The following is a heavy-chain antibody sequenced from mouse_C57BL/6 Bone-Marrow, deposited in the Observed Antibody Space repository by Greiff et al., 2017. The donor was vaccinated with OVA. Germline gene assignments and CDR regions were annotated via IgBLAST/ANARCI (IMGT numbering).Heavy chain of an antibody. CDR1: GYAFSSSW. V-gene: IGHV1-82*01. CDR2: IYPGDGDT. D-gene: IGHD4-1*01. J-gene: IGHJ3*01. Sequence: VQLQQSGPELVKPGASVKISCKASGYAFSSSWMNWVKQRPGKGLEWIGRIYPGDGDTNYNGKFKGKATLTADKSSSTAYMQLSSLTSEDSAVYFCARITGTRAYWGQGTLGTVSA. CDR3: ARITGTRAY.